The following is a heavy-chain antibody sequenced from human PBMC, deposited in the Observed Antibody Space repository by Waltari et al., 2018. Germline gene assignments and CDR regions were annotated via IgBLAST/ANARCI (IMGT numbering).Heavy chain of an antibody. CDR1: GFTFSSYG. CDR2: ICYDGSNK. D-gene: IGHD5-12*01. Sequence: QVQLVESGGGVVQPGRSLRLSCAASGFTFSSYGMHWVRQAPGKGLEWVAVICYDGSNKYYADSVKGRFTISRDNAKNSLYLQMNSLRAEDTAVYYCARATSGYDFDYWGQGTLVTVSS. CDR3: ARATSGYDFDY. J-gene: IGHJ4*02. V-gene: IGHV3-33*01.